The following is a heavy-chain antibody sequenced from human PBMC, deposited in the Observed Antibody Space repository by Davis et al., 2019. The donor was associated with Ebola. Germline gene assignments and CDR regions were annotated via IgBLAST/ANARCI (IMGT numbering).Heavy chain of an antibody. D-gene: IGHD3-22*01. V-gene: IGHV1-18*01. Sequence: ASVKVSCKASGYTFTSYGISWVRQAPGQGLEWMGWISAYNGNTNYAQKLQGRVTMTTDTSTSTAYMELRSLRSDDTAVYYCARDSYYDSSGYYYVDACDIWGQGTMVTVSS. CDR1: GYTFTSYG. J-gene: IGHJ3*02. CDR3: ARDSYYDSSGYYYVDACDI. CDR2: ISAYNGNT.